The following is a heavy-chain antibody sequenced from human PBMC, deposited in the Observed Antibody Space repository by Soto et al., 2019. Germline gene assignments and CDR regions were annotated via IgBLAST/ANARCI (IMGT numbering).Heavy chain of an antibody. V-gene: IGHV3-48*02. J-gene: IGHJ5*02. CDR3: ARDNGMAGSFDP. Sequence: HPGGSLRLSCTASGFTFSHYAMSWVRQAPGKGLEWVSYISIGSTTIFYADSVKGRFTISRDNAKNSLYLQMNSLRDEDTAMYYCARDNGMAGSFDPWGQGTLVTVSS. CDR1: GFTFSHYA. D-gene: IGHD2-8*01. CDR2: ISIGSTTI.